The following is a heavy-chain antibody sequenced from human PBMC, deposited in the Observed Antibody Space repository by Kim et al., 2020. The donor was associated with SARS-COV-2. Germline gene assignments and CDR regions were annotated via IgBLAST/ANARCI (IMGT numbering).Heavy chain of an antibody. Sequence: GSTSYAQKFQGRVTMTRDTSTSTVYMELSSLRSEDTAVYYCARDLNGDYDWGQGTLVTVSS. V-gene: IGHV1-46*01. D-gene: IGHD4-17*01. CDR3: ARDLNGDYD. CDR2: GST. J-gene: IGHJ4*02.